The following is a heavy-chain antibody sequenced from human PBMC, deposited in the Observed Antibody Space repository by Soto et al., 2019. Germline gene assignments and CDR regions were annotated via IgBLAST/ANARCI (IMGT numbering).Heavy chain of an antibody. J-gene: IGHJ6*02. V-gene: IGHV4-39*01. CDR2: IYYSGST. CDR1: GGSISSSSYY. Sequence: SETLSLTCTVSGGSISSSSYYWGWIRQPPGKGLEWIGSIYYSGSTYYNPSLKSRVTISVDTSKNQFSLKLSSVTAADTAVYYCARLDTTSFGMDVWGQGTTVTVSS. CDR3: ARLDTTSFGMDV. D-gene: IGHD1-1*01.